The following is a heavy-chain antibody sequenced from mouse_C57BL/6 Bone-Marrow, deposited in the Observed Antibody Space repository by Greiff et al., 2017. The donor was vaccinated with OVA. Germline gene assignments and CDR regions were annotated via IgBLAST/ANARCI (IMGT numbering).Heavy chain of an antibody. CDR1: GYTFTSYG. Sequence: VQLQQSGAELARPGASVKLSCKASGYTFTSYGISWVKQRTGQGLEWIGEIYPRSGNTYYNEKFKGKATLTADKSSSTAYMELRSLTSEDSAVYFCARRVYYGNYWYFEVWGTGTTVTVSS. CDR2: IYPRSGNT. J-gene: IGHJ1*03. V-gene: IGHV1-81*01. D-gene: IGHD2-1*01. CDR3: ARRVYYGNYWYFEV.